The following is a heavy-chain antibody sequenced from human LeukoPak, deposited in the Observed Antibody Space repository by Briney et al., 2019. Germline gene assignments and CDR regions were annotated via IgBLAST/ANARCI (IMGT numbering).Heavy chain of an antibody. CDR3: VRNTSHSDN. CDR1: GYIFSTNW. Sequence: AESLKIFCQGAGYIFSTNWIAWVRQMPGKGLEWMGLIWPDDSDTRYSPSFQGQVTINADKSSNTAYRQLSSEKASDSDIYYCVRNTSHSDNWGQGTLVTVSS. J-gene: IGHJ4*02. D-gene: IGHD2-2*01. V-gene: IGHV5-51*01. CDR2: IWPDDSDT.